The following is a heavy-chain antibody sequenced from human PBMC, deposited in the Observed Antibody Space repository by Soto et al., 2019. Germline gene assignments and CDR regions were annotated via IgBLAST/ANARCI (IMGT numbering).Heavy chain of an antibody. D-gene: IGHD6-6*01. J-gene: IGHJ6*02. CDR2: IIPIFGTA. V-gene: IGHV1-69*01. CDR1: GGTFSSYA. CDR3: ARDPPSSSGYYYYGMDV. Sequence: QVQLVQSGAEVKKPGSSVKVSCKASGGTFSSYAISWVRQAPGQWLEWMGGIIPIFGTANYAQKFQGRGTITADESTGRAYMEVGSLRSEDTAVYYCARDPPSSSGYYYYGMDVWGQGTTVTVS.